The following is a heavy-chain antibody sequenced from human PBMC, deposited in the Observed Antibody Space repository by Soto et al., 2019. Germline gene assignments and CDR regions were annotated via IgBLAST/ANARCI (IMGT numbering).Heavy chain of an antibody. V-gene: IGHV1-46*01. D-gene: IGHD3-10*01. Sequence: ASVKVSCKASGYTFTSYYMHWVRQAPGQGLEWMGVINPSGDSTSYAQKFRGRFTMTRDTSTNTLLMELSSLRSEETAVYYCARDWEFGYWGQGTLVTVSS. CDR1: GYTFTSYY. J-gene: IGHJ4*02. CDR3: ARDWEFGY. CDR2: INPSGDST.